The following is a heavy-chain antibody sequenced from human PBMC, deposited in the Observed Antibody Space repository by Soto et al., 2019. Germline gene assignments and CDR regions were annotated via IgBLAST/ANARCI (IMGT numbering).Heavy chain of an antibody. CDR2: IIPIFGTA. V-gene: IGHV1-69*12. CDR1: GGTFSSYA. D-gene: IGHD3-22*01. Sequence: QVQLVQSGAEVKKPGSSVKVSCKASGGTFSSYAISWVRQAPGQGLEWMGGIIPIFGTANYAQKFQGRVTITADESTSSAYMELSSLRSEDTAVYYCARDRSNYYDSSGPNGAFDIWGQGTMVTVSS. J-gene: IGHJ3*02. CDR3: ARDRSNYYDSSGPNGAFDI.